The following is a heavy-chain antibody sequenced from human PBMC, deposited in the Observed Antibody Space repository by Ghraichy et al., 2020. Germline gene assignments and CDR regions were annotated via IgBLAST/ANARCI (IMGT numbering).Heavy chain of an antibody. CDR2: ISWNSGSI. V-gene: IGHV3-9*01. CDR1: GFTFDDYA. J-gene: IGHJ6*02. CDR3: AKDIQQWLCGMDV. Sequence: GGSLRLSCAASGFTFDDYAMHWVRQAPGKGLEWVSGISWNSGSIGYADSVKGRFTISRDNAKNSLYLQMNSLRAEDTALYYCAKDIQQWLCGMDVWGQGTTVTVSS. D-gene: IGHD6-19*01.